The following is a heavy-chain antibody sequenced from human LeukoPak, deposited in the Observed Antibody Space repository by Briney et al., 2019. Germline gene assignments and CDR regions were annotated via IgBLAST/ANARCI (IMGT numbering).Heavy chain of an antibody. D-gene: IGHD2-2*01. CDR3: VRHNTQKYVADY. CDR1: GGSINSYY. J-gene: IGHJ4*02. Sequence: SETLSLTCTVSGGSINSYYWSWIRQPPGKELEWIGYVSYSGSTNYNPSLKSRVTISVDTSKNQFSLKLGSVTAADTAMHYSVRHNTQKYVADYWGQGTLVTVSS. V-gene: IGHV4-59*08. CDR2: VSYSGST.